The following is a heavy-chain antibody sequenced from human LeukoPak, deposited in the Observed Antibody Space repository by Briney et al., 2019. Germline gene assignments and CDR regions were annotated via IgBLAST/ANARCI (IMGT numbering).Heavy chain of an antibody. J-gene: IGHJ4*02. V-gene: IGHV2-5*02. CDR1: GSSLSTNGVG. Sequence: SGPTLVNPTQTLTLTCTFSGSSLSTNGVGVGWIRQPPGEALEWLALIYWDDDKRYSPSLKSRLTIIKDTSKNQVVLTLTNMDPVDTATYYCAHRSRAYTSPWFLGAFDYWGQGTLVTVSS. CDR2: IYWDDDK. D-gene: IGHD5-18*01. CDR3: AHRSRAYTSPWFLGAFDY.